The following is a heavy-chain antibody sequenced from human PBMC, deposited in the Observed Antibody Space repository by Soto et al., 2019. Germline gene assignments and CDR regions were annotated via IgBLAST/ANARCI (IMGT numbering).Heavy chain of an antibody. J-gene: IGHJ4*02. V-gene: IGHV1-18*04. Sequence: AASVKVSCKASGYSFATYGFSWVRQAPGQGLECVGWISAHNGDTHYSQKFQGRVTLTTDTSTNTGYMELRSLTSDDTAVYFCATEPIYYNDGSGYYPLGHWGQGTLVTVS. D-gene: IGHD3-22*01. CDR1: GYSFATYG. CDR3: ATEPIYYNDGSGYYPLGH. CDR2: ISAHNGDT.